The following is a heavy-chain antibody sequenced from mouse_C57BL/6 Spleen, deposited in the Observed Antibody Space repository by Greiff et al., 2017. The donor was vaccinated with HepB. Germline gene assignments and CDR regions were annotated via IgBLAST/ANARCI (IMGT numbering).Heavy chain of an antibody. J-gene: IGHJ4*01. CDR1: GFTFSDAW. CDR2: IRNKANNHAT. V-gene: IGHV6-6*01. D-gene: IGHD2-3*01. Sequence: EVKLQESGGGLVQPGGSMKLSCAASGFTFSDAWMDWVRQSPEKGLEWVAEIRNKANNHATYYAESVQGRFTISRDDSKSSVYLQMKSLRAEDTGIYYCTRDDGYHYYAMDYWGQGTSVTVSS. CDR3: TRDDGYHYYAMDY.